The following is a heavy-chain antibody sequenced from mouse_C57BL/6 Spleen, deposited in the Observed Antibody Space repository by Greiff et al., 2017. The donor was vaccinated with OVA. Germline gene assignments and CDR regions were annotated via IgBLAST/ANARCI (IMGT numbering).Heavy chain of an antibody. D-gene: IGHD2-4*01. Sequence: QVHVKQPGAELVKPGASVKLSCKASGYTFTSYWMQWVKQRPGQGLEWIGEIDPSDSYTNYNQKFKGKATLTVDTSSSTAYMQLSSLTSEDSAVYYCARMITREYYFDYWGKGTTLTVSS. CDR2: IDPSDSYT. CDR3: ARMITREYYFDY. V-gene: IGHV1-50*01. CDR1: GYTFTSYW. J-gene: IGHJ2*01.